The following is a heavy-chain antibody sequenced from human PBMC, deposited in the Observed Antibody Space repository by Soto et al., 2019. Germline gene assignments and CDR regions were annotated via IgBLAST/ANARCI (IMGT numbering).Heavy chain of an antibody. Sequence: EVQLAESGGGLVQPGGSLRLSCAASGLTVSRNYMSWVRQAPGKGLEWVSVIYNAGSTNYADSVKGRFTISRDHSKNTLYLQMNRLRVEDTAVYYCATLGDGYWGQGTLVTVSS. J-gene: IGHJ4*02. CDR1: GLTVSRNY. V-gene: IGHV3-66*01. CDR2: IYNAGST. CDR3: ATLGDGY. D-gene: IGHD2-8*01.